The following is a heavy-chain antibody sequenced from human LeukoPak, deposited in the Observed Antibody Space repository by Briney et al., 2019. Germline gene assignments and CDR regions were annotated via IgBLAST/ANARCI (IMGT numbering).Heavy chain of an antibody. J-gene: IGHJ4*02. CDR3: ARARYCSSTSCYYFDY. CDR2: INPNSGGT. Sequence: GASVKVSRKASGYTFTSYSISWVRQAPGQGLEWMGWINPNSGGTNYAQKFQGRVTMTRDTSISTAYMELSRLRSDDTAVYYCARARYCSSTSCYYFDYWGQGTLVTVSS. CDR1: GYTFTSYS. V-gene: IGHV1-2*02. D-gene: IGHD2-2*01.